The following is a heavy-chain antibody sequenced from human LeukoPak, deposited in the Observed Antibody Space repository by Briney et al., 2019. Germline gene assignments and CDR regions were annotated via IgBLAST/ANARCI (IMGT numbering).Heavy chain of an antibody. Sequence: GGSLRLSCAASGFTFSSYAIGWVRQAPGKGLEWVSAVSGSGGNTYYADSVKGRFTISRDNSKNTLYLQMNSLRAEDTAVYYCAEREMSTSYYFDYWGQGTLVTVSS. CDR2: VSGSGGNT. CDR3: AEREMSTSYYFDY. J-gene: IGHJ4*02. D-gene: IGHD5-24*01. V-gene: IGHV3-23*01. CDR1: GFTFSSYA.